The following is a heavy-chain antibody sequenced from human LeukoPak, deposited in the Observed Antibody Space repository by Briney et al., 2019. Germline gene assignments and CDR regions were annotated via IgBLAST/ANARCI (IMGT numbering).Heavy chain of an antibody. CDR3: ARDWWFAP. CDR2: INSDGSTT. Sequence: GGSLRLSCAASGFILSNYWMHWVRQGPGKGLVWVSRINSDGSTTDYADSVRGRFTISRDNAKNTLYLQMNSLRVEDTAVYYCARDWWFAPWGQGTLVTVSS. CDR1: GFILSNYW. J-gene: IGHJ5*02. V-gene: IGHV3-74*01.